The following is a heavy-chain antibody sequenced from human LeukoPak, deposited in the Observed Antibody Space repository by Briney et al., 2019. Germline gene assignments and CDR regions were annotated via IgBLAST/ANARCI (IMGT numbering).Heavy chain of an antibody. D-gene: IGHD2-2*01. CDR2: INHSGST. Sequence: SETLSLTCVVYGGSFSGYYWSWIRQPPGKGLEWIGEINHSGSTNYNPSLKSRVTISVDTSKNQFSLKLTSVTAADTAVYYCARDTTTWRSFDPWGQGTLVTVSS. V-gene: IGHV4-34*01. J-gene: IGHJ5*02. CDR3: ARDTTTWRSFDP. CDR1: GGSFSGYY.